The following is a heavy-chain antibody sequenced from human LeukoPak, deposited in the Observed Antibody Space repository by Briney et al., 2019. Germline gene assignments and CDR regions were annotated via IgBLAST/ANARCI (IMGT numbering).Heavy chain of an antibody. CDR2: MNPNSGNT. V-gene: IGHV1-8*01. CDR1: GYTFTSYD. J-gene: IGHJ6*03. Sequence: APVKVSCKASGYTFTSYDVNWVRQATGQGLEWMGWMNPNSGNTGYAQKFQGRVTMTRNTSISTAYMQLSSLRSEDTAVYYCARKGSGWAGYYYYYMDVWGEGTTVTISS. D-gene: IGHD6-19*01. CDR3: ARKGSGWAGYYYYYMDV.